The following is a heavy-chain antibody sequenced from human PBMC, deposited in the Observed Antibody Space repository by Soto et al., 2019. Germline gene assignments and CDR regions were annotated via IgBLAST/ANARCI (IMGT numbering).Heavy chain of an antibody. Sequence: SETLSLTCAVSGYSISSGYYWGWIRQPPGKGLEWIGSIYHSGSTYYNPSLKSRVTISVDTSKNQFSLKLSSVTAADTAVYYCARDIRSYSSSWYHNWFDPWGQGTLVTVPQ. CDR3: ARDIRSYSSSWYHNWFDP. CDR1: GYSISSGYY. D-gene: IGHD6-13*01. V-gene: IGHV4-38-2*02. CDR2: IYHSGST. J-gene: IGHJ5*02.